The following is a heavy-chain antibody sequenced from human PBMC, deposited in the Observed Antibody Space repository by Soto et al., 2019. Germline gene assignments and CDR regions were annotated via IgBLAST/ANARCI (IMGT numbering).Heavy chain of an antibody. J-gene: IGHJ4*02. CDR1: GFTFSSYA. CDR2: ITGSGAGT. Sequence: GSLRLSCTASGFTFSSYAMVWVRQAPGRGLEYVSSITGSGAGTFYADSVKGRFTISRDNSKNTLYLQLSSLRAEDTAIYFCAKDPNGDYVGAFDSWGQGSLVTVSS. CDR3: AKDPNGDYVGAFDS. V-gene: IGHV3-23*01. D-gene: IGHD4-17*01.